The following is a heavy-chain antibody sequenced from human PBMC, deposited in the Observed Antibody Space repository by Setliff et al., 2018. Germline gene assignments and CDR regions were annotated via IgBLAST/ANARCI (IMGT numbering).Heavy chain of an antibody. V-gene: IGHV1-18*01. J-gene: IGHJ4*02. D-gene: IGHD6-19*01. CDR1: GFGFTTFG. CDR2: ISPCSGNT. Sequence: ASVKVSCKTSGFGFTTFGLSWVRQAPGQGLEWLGSISPCSGNTNYPQWLQDRVTMTIDTSATTVYMELQSLRSDDTAVYYCVRSSAPQVVLAADFDFWGQGTPVTVSS. CDR3: VRSSAPQVVLAADFDF.